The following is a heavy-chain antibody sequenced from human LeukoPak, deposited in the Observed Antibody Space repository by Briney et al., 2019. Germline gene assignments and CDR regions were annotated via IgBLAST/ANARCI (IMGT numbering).Heavy chain of an antibody. J-gene: IGHJ3*02. CDR2: ISGSGGST. D-gene: IGHD1-26*01. Sequence: GGSLRLSCAGSGFTFSTHSMNWVRQAPGKGLEWVSAISGSGGSTYYADSVKGRFTISRDNSKNTLYLQMNSLRAEDTAVYYCAKVPRSGSYLAEHDAFDIWDQGTMVTVSS. CDR3: AKVPRSGSYLAEHDAFDI. V-gene: IGHV3-23*01. CDR1: GFTFSTHS.